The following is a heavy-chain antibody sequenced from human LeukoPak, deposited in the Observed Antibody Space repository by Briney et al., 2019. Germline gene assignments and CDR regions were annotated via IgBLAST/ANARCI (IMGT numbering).Heavy chain of an antibody. CDR1: GYCFTSYW. CDR2: IYPGVADT. Sequence: KFGEALKIPCKGSGYCFTSYWIGWVRQMPGEGLEWMGIIYPGVADTRYSPSFQGQVTISADKYISPAYLQWSSLKASDTAMYYCARQSLQYSYGQTGPDYWGQGTLVTVYS. D-gene: IGHD5-18*01. J-gene: IGHJ4*02. CDR3: ARQSLQYSYGQTGPDY. V-gene: IGHV5-51*01.